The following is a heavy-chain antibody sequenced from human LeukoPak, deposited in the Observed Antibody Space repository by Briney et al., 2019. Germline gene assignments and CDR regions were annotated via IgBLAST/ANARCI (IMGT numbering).Heavy chain of an antibody. V-gene: IGHV5-51*01. Sequence: GESLKISCKHSEYSFPNYCIGWVRQMPGKGLEWMGIIYPDDPDTRYSPSFQGQVTISADKSISTAYLQWSSLKASDTAMYYCATGYSGYGGFDYWGQGTLVTVSS. D-gene: IGHD5-12*01. CDR1: EYSFPNYC. CDR3: ATGYSGYGGFDY. J-gene: IGHJ4*02. CDR2: IYPDDPDT.